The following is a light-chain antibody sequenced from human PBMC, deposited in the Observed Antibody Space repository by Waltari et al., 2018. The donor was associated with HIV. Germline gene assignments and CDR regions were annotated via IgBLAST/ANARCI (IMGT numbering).Light chain of an antibody. J-gene: IGLJ2*01. V-gene: IGLV3-9*01. CDR3: QLWDSSSYVV. Sequence: SYELTQSLSVSVALGQTARITCGANNIGTKSVHWYQQRPGQAPLLVIYKNDNRPSGIPERFSGSNAVNTATLTISRAQAGDEADYYCQLWDSSSYVVFGGGTKLTV. CDR1: NIGTKS. CDR2: KND.